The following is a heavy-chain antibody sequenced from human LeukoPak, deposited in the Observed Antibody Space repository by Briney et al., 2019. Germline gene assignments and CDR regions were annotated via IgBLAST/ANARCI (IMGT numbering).Heavy chain of an antibody. CDR1: GFTFSSYA. J-gene: IGHJ4*02. V-gene: IGHV3-30*04. CDR2: ISYDGSNK. CDR3: ARPLPTVSGILGY. D-gene: IGHD4-11*01. Sequence: GGSLRLSCAASGFTFSSYAMHWVRQAPGKGLEWVAVISYDGSNKYYADSVKGRFTISRDNSKNTLYLQMNSLRAEDTAVYYCARPLPTVSGILGYWGQGTLVTVSS.